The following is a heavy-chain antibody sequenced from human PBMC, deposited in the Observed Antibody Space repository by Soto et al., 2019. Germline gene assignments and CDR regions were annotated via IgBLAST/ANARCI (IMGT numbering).Heavy chain of an antibody. Sequence: SETLSLTCPVSGGSISSGGYYLSWIRQHPGKGLEWIGYIYYSGSTYYNPSLKSRVTISVDTSKNQFSLKLSSVTAADTAVYYCATYGSGTYKPTTFDYWGQGTLVTVSS. CDR2: IYYSGST. CDR3: ATYGSGTYKPTTFDY. CDR1: GGSISSGGYY. D-gene: IGHD3-10*01. V-gene: IGHV4-31*03. J-gene: IGHJ4*02.